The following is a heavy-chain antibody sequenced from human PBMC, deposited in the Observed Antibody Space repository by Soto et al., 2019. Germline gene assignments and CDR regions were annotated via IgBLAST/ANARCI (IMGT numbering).Heavy chain of an antibody. J-gene: IGHJ4*02. D-gene: IGHD1-26*01. CDR3: ARGVTAGVDY. V-gene: IGHV1-8*01. CDR1: GYSFTSLD. Sequence: QVQLVQSGAEVREPGASVKVSCKASGYSFTSLDINWVRQTTGQGLEWMGWMQPSSGRTGYAQKFQGRVTMTRDTSINAGYMELSSLTSDDTAFYYCARGVTAGVDYCGQGTLVTVSS. CDR2: MQPSSGRT.